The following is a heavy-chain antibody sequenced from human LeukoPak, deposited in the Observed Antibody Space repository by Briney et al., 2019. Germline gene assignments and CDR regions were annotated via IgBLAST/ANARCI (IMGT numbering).Heavy chain of an antibody. CDR3: ARGAKGFDY. CDR1: GYTFTGLY. J-gene: IGHJ4*02. CDR2: INPNSGGT. Sequence: GASVKVSCKAAGYTFTGLYLHWVRQAPGQGLEWMGWINPNSGGTDLAQKFQGRVTMTRDTSISTAYMELSRLTSDDTAVYFCARGAKGFDYWGQGTLVTVSS. V-gene: IGHV1-2*02.